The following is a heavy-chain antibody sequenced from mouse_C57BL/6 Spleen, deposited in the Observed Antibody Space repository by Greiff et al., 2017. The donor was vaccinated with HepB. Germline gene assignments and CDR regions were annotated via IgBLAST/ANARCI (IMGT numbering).Heavy chain of an antibody. J-gene: IGHJ2*01. V-gene: IGHV1-59*01. CDR3: ARSQFITTVVASDG. CDR1: GYTFTSYW. D-gene: IGHD1-1*01. Sequence: QVQLQQPGAELVRPGTSVKLSCKASGYTFTSYWMHWVKQRPGQGLEWIGVIDPSDSYTNYNQKFKGKATLTVDTSSSTAYMQLSSLTSEDSAVYYCARSQFITTVVASDGWGQGTTLTVSS. CDR2: IDPSDSYT.